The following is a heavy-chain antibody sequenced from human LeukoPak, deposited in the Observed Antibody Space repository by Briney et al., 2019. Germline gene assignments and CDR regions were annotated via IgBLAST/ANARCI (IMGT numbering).Heavy chain of an antibody. CDR1: GFTFSSYA. V-gene: IGHV3-23*01. Sequence: GGSLRLSCAASGFTFSSYAMSWVRQAPGKGLEWVSAISGSGTSTFYADSVKGRFTISRDNAKNSLYLQMNSLRAEDTAVYYCATTYYYDSSSFDYWGQGTLVTVSS. CDR3: ATTYYYDSSSFDY. J-gene: IGHJ4*02. D-gene: IGHD3-22*01. CDR2: ISGSGTST.